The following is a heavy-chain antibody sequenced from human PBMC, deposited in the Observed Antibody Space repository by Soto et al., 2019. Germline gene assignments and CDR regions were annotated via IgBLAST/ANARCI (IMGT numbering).Heavy chain of an antibody. J-gene: IGHJ4*02. V-gene: IGHV4-39*01. CDR2: IYYSGST. CDR3: ARLSLYSGYDKPYFDY. D-gene: IGHD5-12*01. Sequence: PSETLSLTCTVSGGSISSSSYYWGWIRQPPGKGLEWIGSIYYSGSTYYNPSLKSRVTISVDTSKNQFSLKLSSVTAADTAVYYCARLSLYSGYDKPYFDYWGQGTLVTISS. CDR1: GGSISSSSYY.